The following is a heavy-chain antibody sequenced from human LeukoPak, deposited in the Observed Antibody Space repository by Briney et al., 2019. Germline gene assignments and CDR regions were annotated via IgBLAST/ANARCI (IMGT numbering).Heavy chain of an antibody. Sequence: GGSLRLSCAASGFTFSSYWMSWVRQAPGKGLEGVANIKQDGSEKYYVDSVKGRFTVSRDNAKNSLFLQMNSLRAEDTAVYYCAELGITMIGGVWGKGTTVTISS. D-gene: IGHD3-10*02. V-gene: IGHV3-7*01. J-gene: IGHJ6*04. CDR2: IKQDGSEK. CDR1: GFTFSSYW. CDR3: AELGITMIGGV.